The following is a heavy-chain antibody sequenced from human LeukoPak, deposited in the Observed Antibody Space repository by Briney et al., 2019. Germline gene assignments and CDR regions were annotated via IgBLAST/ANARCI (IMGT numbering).Heavy chain of an antibody. CDR1: GFTFSNYG. CDR2: ISCDGSNK. Sequence: QPGGSLRLSCAASGFTFSNYGMHWVRQAPGKGLEWVAVISCDGSNKYYADSVKGRFTISRDKSKNTLYLQMNSLRAEDTAMYYCAKVKDDGYLKNYLDYWGQGTLVTVSS. D-gene: IGHD3-16*02. V-gene: IGHV3-30*18. J-gene: IGHJ4*02. CDR3: AKVKDDGYLKNYLDY.